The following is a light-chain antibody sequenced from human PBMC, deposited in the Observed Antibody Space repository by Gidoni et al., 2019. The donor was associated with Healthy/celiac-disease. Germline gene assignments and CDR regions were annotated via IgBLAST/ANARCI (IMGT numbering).Light chain of an antibody. CDR3: QQYYSTPWT. J-gene: IGKJ1*01. CDR1: QSVLYSSNNKNY. V-gene: IGKV4-1*01. Sequence: DIVMTQSPASLAVSLGARATINCKSSQSVLYSSNNKNYLAWYQQKPGQPPKLLIHWASTRESGVPDRFSGSGSGTDFTLTISSLQAEDVAVYYCQQYYSTPWTFGQGTKVEIK. CDR2: WAS.